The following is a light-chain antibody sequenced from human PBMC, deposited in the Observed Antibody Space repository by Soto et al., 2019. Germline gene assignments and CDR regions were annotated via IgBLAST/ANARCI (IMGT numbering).Light chain of an antibody. Sequence: DIQMTQSPSSVSASVGDRVTFTCRASQHISSWLAWYQQNPGKAPKLLIAAASILQSGVLSRFSGSGYGTDFTLTISSLQPEDFATYFRQQANTFPSTFGPGTRLEIK. V-gene: IGKV1-12*02. CDR3: QQANTFPST. J-gene: IGKJ3*01. CDR2: AAS. CDR1: QHISSW.